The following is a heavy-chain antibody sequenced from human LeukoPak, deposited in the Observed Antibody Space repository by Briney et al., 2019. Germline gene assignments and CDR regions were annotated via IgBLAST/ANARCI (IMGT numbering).Heavy chain of an antibody. D-gene: IGHD3-10*01. J-gene: IGHJ4*02. CDR1: GYIFTNNW. Sequence: GESLKISCKASGYIFTNNWFAWVRQQPGKGLEWMGFINPGDSHTTYDPTLEGHVPHSAGKPTSTAYLHWSRLKASDTAMYYCARQTRDGSGSRGYSFDFWGQGALVTVSS. CDR3: ARQTRDGSGSRGYSFDF. CDR2: INPGDSHT. V-gene: IGHV5-51*01.